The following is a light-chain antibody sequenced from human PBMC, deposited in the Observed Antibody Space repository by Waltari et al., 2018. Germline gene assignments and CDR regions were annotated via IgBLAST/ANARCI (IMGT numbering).Light chain of an antibody. CDR2: KVS. J-gene: IGKJ2*01. Sequence: DVVLTQSPLSLPVTLGQPASISCRSSHSLVNTDGNTYLNWFHQRPGQSPRRLIDKVSNRDSAVPDRFSGSGAVTDFTLRISRVEAEDVGLYFCFQGTHWPPYTFGQGTKLEIK. CDR3: FQGTHWPPYT. V-gene: IGKV2-30*01. CDR1: HSLVNTDGNTY.